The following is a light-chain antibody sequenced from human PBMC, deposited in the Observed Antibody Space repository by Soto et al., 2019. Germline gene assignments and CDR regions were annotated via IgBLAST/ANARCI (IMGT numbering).Light chain of an antibody. V-gene: IGLV2-14*01. Sequence: QSALTQPASVSGSPGQSITISCTGTSSDVGGYNYVSWYQQHPGKAPKLMIYDVSHRPSGVSNRFSGSKSGNTASLTISGLQAEDEADHYCSSYTSSTTLVFGGGTKLTVL. CDR3: SSYTSSTTLV. CDR2: DVS. J-gene: IGLJ2*01. CDR1: SSDVGGYNY.